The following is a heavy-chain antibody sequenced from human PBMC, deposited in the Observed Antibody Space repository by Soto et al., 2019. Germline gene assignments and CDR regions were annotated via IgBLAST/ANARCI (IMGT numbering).Heavy chain of an antibody. CDR1: GFSFKDYY. V-gene: IGHV3-11*05. CDR2: INGSGSDP. CDR3: ARPTRFPGD. Sequence: QVQLVESGGNLVQPGGSLRLSCVASGFSFKDYYMTWFRQAPGKGLEFVSYINGSGSDPTYADSVKGRFTISRDNAKNSLYLQMNNLRAEDTAVYYCARPTRFPGDWGQGTLVTVSS. J-gene: IGHJ4*02. D-gene: IGHD3-16*01.